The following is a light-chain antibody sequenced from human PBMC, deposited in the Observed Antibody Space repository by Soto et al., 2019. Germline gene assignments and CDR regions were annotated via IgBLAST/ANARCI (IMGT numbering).Light chain of an antibody. J-gene: IGLJ1*01. Sequence: QSVLTQPASVSGSPGQSITISCIGTSSDIGGYDYVSWYQQHPGKAPKLIIYGVSKRPSGVSDRFSGSKSGNTASLTISGLQAEDEADYYCCSLTTSHTYVFGSGTKVTVL. CDR3: CSLTTSHTYV. CDR1: SSDIGGYDY. CDR2: GVS. V-gene: IGLV2-14*01.